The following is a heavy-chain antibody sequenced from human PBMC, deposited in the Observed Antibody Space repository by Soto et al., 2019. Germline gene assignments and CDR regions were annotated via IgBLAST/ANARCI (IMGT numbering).Heavy chain of an antibody. CDR3: VASFDGSMKRDYYYYYGMDV. J-gene: IGHJ6*02. Sequence: EVQLLESGGGLVQPGGSLRLSCAASGFTFSSYAMSWVRQAPGKGLEWVSAISGSGGSTYYADSVKGRFTISRDNSNDTPYLQMSSLRAEDTAVYYCVASFDGSMKRDYYYYYGMDVWGQGTTVTVSS. V-gene: IGHV3-23*01. D-gene: IGHD3-9*01. CDR1: GFTFSSYA. CDR2: ISGSGGST.